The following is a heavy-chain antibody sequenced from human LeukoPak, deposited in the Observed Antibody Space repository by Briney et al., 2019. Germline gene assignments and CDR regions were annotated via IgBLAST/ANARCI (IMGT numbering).Heavy chain of an antibody. CDR2: ISSSGSTI. D-gene: IGHD3-3*01. CDR3: ARAGRFLEWLDRWFDP. CDR1: GFNFSDYY. Sequence: GGSLRLSCAASGFNFSDYYMSWIRQAPGKGLEWVSYISSSGSTIYYADSVKGRFTISRDNAKNSLYLQMNSLRAEDTAVYYCARAGRFLEWLDRWFDPWGQGTLVTVSS. V-gene: IGHV3-11*01. J-gene: IGHJ5*02.